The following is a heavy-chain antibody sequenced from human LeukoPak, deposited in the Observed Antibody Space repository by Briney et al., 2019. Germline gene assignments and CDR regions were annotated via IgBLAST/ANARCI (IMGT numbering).Heavy chain of an antibody. CDR3: ARLAAADSWFDP. CDR2: IIPIFGTA. V-gene: IGHV1-69*05. J-gene: IGHJ5*02. D-gene: IGHD6-13*01. Sequence: SVKVSCKASGGTLSSYAISWVRQAPGQGLEWMGGIIPIFGTANYAQKFQGRVTITTDESTSTAYMELSSLRSADTAVYYCARLAAADSWFDPWGQGTLVTVSS. CDR1: GGTLSSYA.